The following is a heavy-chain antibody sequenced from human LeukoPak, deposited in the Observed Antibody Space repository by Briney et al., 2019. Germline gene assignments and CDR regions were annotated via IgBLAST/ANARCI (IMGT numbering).Heavy chain of an antibody. CDR1: GYSISSGYY. D-gene: IGHD3-3*01. Sequence: SETLSLTCAVSGYSISSGYYWGWIRQPPGKGLEWIGSIYHSGSTYYNPSLKSRVTISVDTSKNQFSLNLSSVTAADTAVYYCARRGYYDSVKWFDPWGQGTLVTVSS. CDR2: IYHSGST. CDR3: ARRGYYDSVKWFDP. V-gene: IGHV4-38-2*01. J-gene: IGHJ5*02.